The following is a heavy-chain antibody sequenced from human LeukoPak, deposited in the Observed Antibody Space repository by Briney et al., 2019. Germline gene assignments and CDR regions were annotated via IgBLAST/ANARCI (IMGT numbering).Heavy chain of an antibody. Sequence: SETLSLTCTVSGGSISSGGYYWSWIRQPPGKGLEWIGYIYHSGSTYYNPSLKSRVTISVDRSKNQFSLKLSSVTAADTAVYYCARVDSSSWCLWYWGQGTLVTVSS. CDR1: GGSISSGGYY. CDR3: ARVDSSSWCLWY. J-gene: IGHJ4*02. V-gene: IGHV4-30-2*01. CDR2: IYHSGST. D-gene: IGHD6-13*01.